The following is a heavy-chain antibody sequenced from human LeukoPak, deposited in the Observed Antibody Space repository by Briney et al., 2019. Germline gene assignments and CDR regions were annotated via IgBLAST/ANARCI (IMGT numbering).Heavy chain of an antibody. CDR1: GGSFSGYY. V-gene: IGHV4-34*01. CDR3: ARPGSSGYAFGY. J-gene: IGHJ4*02. CDR2: INHSGST. Sequence: PPETLSLTCAVYGGSFSGYYWSWIRQPPGKGLEWIGEINHSGSTNYNPSLKSRVTISVDTSKNQFSLKLSSVTAADTAVYYCARPGSSGYAFGYWGQGTLVTVSS. D-gene: IGHD3-22*01.